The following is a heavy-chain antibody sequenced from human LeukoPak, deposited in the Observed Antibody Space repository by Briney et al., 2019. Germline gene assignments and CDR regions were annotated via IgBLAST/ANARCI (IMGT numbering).Heavy chain of an antibody. CDR2: IYYSGST. Sequence: PSETLSLTCSVSGGSISSGDYYWSWIRQPPGKGLEWIGYIYYSGSTYYNPSLKSRVTISVDTSKNQFSLKLSSVTAADTAVYYCARDRVITIFGVATQPRGDPWGQGTLVTVSS. CDR3: ARDRVITIFGVATQPRGDP. CDR1: GGSISSGDYY. J-gene: IGHJ5*02. D-gene: IGHD3-3*01. V-gene: IGHV4-30-4*01.